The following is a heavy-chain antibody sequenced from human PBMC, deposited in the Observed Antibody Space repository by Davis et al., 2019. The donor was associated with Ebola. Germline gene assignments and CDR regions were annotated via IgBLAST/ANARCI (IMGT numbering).Heavy chain of an antibody. CDR2: INHSGST. V-gene: IGHV4-34*01. Sequence: SETLSLTCAVYGGSFSGYYWSWIRQPPGKGLEWIGEINHSGSTNYNPSLKSRVTISVDTSKNQFSLKLSSVTAADTAVYYCARGVPHYYYDSSGYYPYWGQGTLVTVSS. D-gene: IGHD3-22*01. CDR3: ARGVPHYYYDSSGYYPY. CDR1: GGSFSGYY. J-gene: IGHJ4*02.